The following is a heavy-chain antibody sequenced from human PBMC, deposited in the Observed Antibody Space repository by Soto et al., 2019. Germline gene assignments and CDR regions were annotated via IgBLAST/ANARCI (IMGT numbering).Heavy chain of an antibody. D-gene: IGHD2-21*02. V-gene: IGHV4-59*01. CDR1: RGSIGRYY. CDR2: MYNTGRT. J-gene: IGHJ6*02. CDR3: ARDLWGYCGTDCYPLDV. Sequence: PSETLSLTCTVPRGSIGRYYCTWILQRPGKGLEWIGYMYNTGRTVYNPSFKSRVTISVDTSKNQFSLQLDSVTAADTAVYYCARDLWGYCGTDCYPLDVWGQGTTVTVS.